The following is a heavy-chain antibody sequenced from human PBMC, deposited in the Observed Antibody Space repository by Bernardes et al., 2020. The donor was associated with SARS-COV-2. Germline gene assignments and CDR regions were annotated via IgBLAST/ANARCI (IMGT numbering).Heavy chain of an antibody. D-gene: IGHD6-13*01. CDR3: ARLGGQLVPWSEFDL. V-gene: IGHV3-53*01. CDR2: IYSGGST. Sequence: GGSLRLSCAASGFTVSSNYMSWVRQAPGKGLEWVSVIYSGGSTYYADSVKGRFTISRDNSKNTLYLQMNSLRAEDTAVYYCARLGGQLVPWSEFDLWGRGTLVTVSS. CDR1: GFTVSSNY. J-gene: IGHJ2*01.